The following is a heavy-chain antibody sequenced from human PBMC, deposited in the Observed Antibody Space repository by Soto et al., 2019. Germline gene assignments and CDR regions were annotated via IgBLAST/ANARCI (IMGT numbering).Heavy chain of an antibody. Sequence: GGSLRLSCAASGFTFSNYWLHWVRQAPGKGLVWVSRINSDGSSTSYADSVKGRFTISRDNAKNTLHLEMNSLRAEDTAVYYCAREGMPACESATCLRPGDCWGQGTLVTVSS. CDR3: AREGMPACESATCLRPGDC. J-gene: IGHJ4*02. CDR2: INSDGSST. D-gene: IGHD2-2*01. V-gene: IGHV3-74*01. CDR1: GFTFSNYW.